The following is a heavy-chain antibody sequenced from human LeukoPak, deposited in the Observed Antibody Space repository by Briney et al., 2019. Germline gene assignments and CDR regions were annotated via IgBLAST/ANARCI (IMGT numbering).Heavy chain of an antibody. Sequence: GASVKVSCKASGYTFTSYDINWVRQAAGQGLEWMAWMNPNSGNTGYAQKFQGRVTVTRNTSIDTAYMELSSLRSEDTAVYYCARGFRDAYSRKFDSWGQGALVTASS. J-gene: IGHJ4*02. D-gene: IGHD1-26*01. CDR1: GYTFTSYD. CDR2: MNPNSGNT. V-gene: IGHV1-8*01. CDR3: ARGFRDAYSRKFDS.